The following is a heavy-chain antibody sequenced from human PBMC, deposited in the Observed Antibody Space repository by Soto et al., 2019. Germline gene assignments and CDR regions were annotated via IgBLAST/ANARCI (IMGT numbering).Heavy chain of an antibody. D-gene: IGHD3-10*01. Sequence: LSCAASGFTLSSYALSWVRQAPGKGLEWVSTLTSGASTYYADSVKGRFTISRDNSKNTLYLQMNSLRAEDTAVYFCARNNYYGSGKAYFDYWGQGTLVTVSS. CDR3: ARNNYYGSGKAYFDY. CDR2: LTSGAST. V-gene: IGHV3-23*01. J-gene: IGHJ4*02. CDR1: GFTLSSYA.